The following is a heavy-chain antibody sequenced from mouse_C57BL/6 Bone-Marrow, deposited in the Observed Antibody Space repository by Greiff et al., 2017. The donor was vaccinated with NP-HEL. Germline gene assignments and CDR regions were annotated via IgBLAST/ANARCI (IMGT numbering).Heavy chain of an antibody. CDR3: AGRGGWLYFAY. CDR1: GYTFTGYF. D-gene: IGHD1-1*02. J-gene: IGHJ3*01. V-gene: IGHV1-69*02. CDR2: IYPSDGYT. Sequence: VQLQQSGAELVKPGASVKLSCKASGYTFTGYFMHWVKQRPGQGLEWIGRIYPSDGYTYYNQKFKGKATLTVDKSSSTAHMKLSSLTSEDSAVYYCAGRGGWLYFAYWGKGTTVTVSA.